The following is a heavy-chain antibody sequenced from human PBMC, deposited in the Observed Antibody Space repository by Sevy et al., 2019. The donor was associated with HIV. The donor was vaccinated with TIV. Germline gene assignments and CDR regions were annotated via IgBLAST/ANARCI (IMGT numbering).Heavy chain of an antibody. V-gene: IGHV3-33*01. D-gene: IGHD3-22*01. J-gene: IGHJ4*02. Sequence: GGSLRLSCAATGFTFSNYAMHWVRQTPGKGLEWVAIIWSDGRFENHGDSVKGRFTISRDNSKNTLYLQMNNVRVEDTAVYYCARGGYYYDNAADYALDSWGQGTLVTVSS. CDR3: ARGGYYYDNAADYALDS. CDR1: GFTFSNYA. CDR2: IWSDGRFE.